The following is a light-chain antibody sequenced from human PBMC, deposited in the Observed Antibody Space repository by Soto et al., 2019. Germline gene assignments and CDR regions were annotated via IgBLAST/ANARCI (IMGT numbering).Light chain of an antibody. CDR1: QSINHY. CDR2: AAS. CDR3: QQSYNSPYT. V-gene: IGKV1-39*01. J-gene: IGKJ2*01. Sequence: DLQMTQSPSSLSASVGDRVTITCRASQSINHYLNWYQQKPGKAPNLLIFAASSLHTGVPSRFRGSGSGTDFTLTINRLQPEYFATYSCQQSYNSPYTFGQRTKLEIK.